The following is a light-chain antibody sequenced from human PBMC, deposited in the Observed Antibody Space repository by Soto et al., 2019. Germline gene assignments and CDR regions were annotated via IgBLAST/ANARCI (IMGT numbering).Light chain of an antibody. CDR3: QTYNSAPLT. V-gene: IGKV1-27*01. CDR2: ATS. Sequence: DVQMTQSPSSLSAFVGDRVTITCRASQGIAPYLAWFQQKPGKVPQLLIYATSTLQSGDPSRFSGSGSGTDFTLPISSLQPEDVGTYYCQTYNSAPLTFGGGTKVEIK. J-gene: IGKJ4*01. CDR1: QGIAPY.